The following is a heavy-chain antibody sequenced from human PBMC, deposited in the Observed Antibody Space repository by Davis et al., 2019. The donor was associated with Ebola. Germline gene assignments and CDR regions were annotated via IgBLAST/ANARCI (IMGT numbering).Heavy chain of an antibody. J-gene: IGHJ4*02. CDR2: IYTGDSDT. V-gene: IGHV5-51*01. Sequence: GESLKISCKDSGYSFTTYWIAWVRQTPAKGLEWVGIIYTGDSDTRYSPSFEGQVTISVDRSISTAFLQWSSLKASDTAMYYCAKQASLYGSIDYWGQGTLVTVSS. D-gene: IGHD2/OR15-2a*01. CDR1: GYSFTTYW. CDR3: AKQASLYGSIDY.